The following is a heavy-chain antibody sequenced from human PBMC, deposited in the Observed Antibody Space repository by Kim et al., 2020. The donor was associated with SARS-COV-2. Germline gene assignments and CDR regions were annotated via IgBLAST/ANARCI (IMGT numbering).Heavy chain of an antibody. J-gene: IGHJ4*02. D-gene: IGHD5-12*01. V-gene: IGHV1-46*01. CDR3: ARRGVGDGYNYPFDY. CDR2: INPSGGST. CDR1: GYTFTSYY. Sequence: ASVKVSCKASGYTFTSYYMHWVRQAPGQGLEWMGIINPSGGSTSYALKFQGRVTMTRDTSTSTVYMELSSLRSEDTAVYYCARRGVGDGYNYPFDYWGQGTLVTVSS.